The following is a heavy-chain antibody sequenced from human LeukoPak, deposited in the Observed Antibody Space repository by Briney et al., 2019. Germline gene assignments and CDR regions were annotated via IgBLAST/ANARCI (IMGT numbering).Heavy chain of an antibody. CDR1: GFTFRLYA. Sequence: GGSLRLSCATSGFTFRLYAMSWVRQAPGKGLEWVSGITKSGDGTHYADSVKGRFTISRDNSKSTLYLQMNSLRADDTAIYYCAKDSVYWGQGTLVTASS. CDR3: AKDSVY. V-gene: IGHV3-23*01. D-gene: IGHD3-10*01. CDR2: ITKSGDGT. J-gene: IGHJ4*02.